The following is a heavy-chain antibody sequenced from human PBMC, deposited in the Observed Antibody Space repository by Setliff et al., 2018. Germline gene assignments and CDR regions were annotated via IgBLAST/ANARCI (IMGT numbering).Heavy chain of an antibody. V-gene: IGHV3-23*01. CDR3: ARAFGGNSDAFDI. J-gene: IGHJ3*02. CDR2: IHGEGFDT. D-gene: IGHD2-21*02. CDR1: GFTFSTYV. Sequence: GGSLRLSCAASGFTFSTYVMTWVRQAPGKGLEWVSSIHGEGFDTYYADSVKGRFTISRDNSKNTLFLQMNSLRADDTAVYYCARAFGGNSDAFDIWGQGTMVTVSS.